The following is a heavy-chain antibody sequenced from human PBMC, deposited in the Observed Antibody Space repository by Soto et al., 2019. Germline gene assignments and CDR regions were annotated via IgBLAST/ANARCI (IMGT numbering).Heavy chain of an antibody. CDR1: GGSIRSTRYY. CDR3: AREDRDDNRGPGN. V-gene: IGHV4-39*02. CDR2: IYYTEAT. D-gene: IGHD1-1*01. J-gene: IGHJ1*01. Sequence: QLQLQESGPGVVKPSETLSLTCSVFGGSIRSTRYYWGWVRQPPGKGLEWLGSIYYTEATQYNPSLEGRVTMSVETSMNQFSLKLRFVTAADSAIYYCAREDRDDNRGPGNWGQGTLVTVSS.